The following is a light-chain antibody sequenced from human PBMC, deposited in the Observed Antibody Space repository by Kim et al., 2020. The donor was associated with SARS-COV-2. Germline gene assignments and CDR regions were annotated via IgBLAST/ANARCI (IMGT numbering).Light chain of an antibody. Sequence: QRVLTQSPSASASLGASVKLTCTLSSDHTTYAIAWHQQQPEKGPRYLMKLDSDGRHIKGDGIPYRFSGSSSGPERFLIISSLQSEDEADYYCQTWDTGTVVFGGGTQLTVL. CDR2: LDSDGRH. CDR1: SDHTTYA. J-gene: IGLJ2*01. V-gene: IGLV4-69*01. CDR3: QTWDTGTVV.